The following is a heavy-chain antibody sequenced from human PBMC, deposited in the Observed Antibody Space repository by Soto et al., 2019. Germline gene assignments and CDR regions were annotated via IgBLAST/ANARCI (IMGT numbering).Heavy chain of an antibody. J-gene: IGHJ4*02. CDR1: GFTFNRHP. Sequence: QVQLVESGGGVVQPGRSLRLSCAASGFTFNRHPLHWVRQAPGKGLEWVAVISHDGNNKYYADSVKGRFTSSRDNSMHMLYLQMHGLRTEDTAIFYCARASGHIYATLHGPFDHWGQGALVTVAS. CDR3: ARASGHIYATLHGPFDH. V-gene: IGHV3-30-3*01. D-gene: IGHD2-8*01. CDR2: ISHDGNNK.